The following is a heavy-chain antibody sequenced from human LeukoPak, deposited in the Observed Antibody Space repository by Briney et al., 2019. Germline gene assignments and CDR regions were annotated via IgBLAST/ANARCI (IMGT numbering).Heavy chain of an antibody. CDR3: ARSNGWVFNY. CDR2: INGDGSEK. D-gene: IGHD6-19*01. J-gene: IGHJ4*02. CDR1: GFTFSNTW. V-gene: IGHV3-7*01. Sequence: GGSLRLSCAASGFTFSNTWMTWVRQAPGKGLEWVANINGDGSEKHYVDSVKGRFTISRDNAKNSLYLQMNSLRAEDTAVYYCARSNGWVFNYWGQGTLVIVPS.